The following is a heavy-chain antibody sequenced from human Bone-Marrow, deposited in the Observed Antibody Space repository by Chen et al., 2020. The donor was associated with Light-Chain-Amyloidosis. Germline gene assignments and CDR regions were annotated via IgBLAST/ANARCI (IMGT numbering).Heavy chain of an antibody. CDR3: VRGRELFDP. CDR2: VSAYNDDR. J-gene: IGHJ5*02. CDR1: GYIFTNYG. D-gene: IGHD3-10*01. V-gene: IGHV1-18*04. Sequence: QVQLVQSGAEVKKPGASVNVSCKASGYIFTNYGIGWVRQAPGQGVEWLGWVSAYNDDRNYIQKLQGRVTMTTDASTNTGYMELRSLTSDDTAVYYCVRGRELFDPWGQGTLVTVSS.